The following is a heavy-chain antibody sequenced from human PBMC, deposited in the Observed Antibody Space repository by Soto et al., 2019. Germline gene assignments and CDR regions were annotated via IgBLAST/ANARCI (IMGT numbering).Heavy chain of an antibody. CDR3: ARGVTAAAGTRFDY. CDR2: IWYDGSNK. D-gene: IGHD6-13*01. J-gene: IGHJ4*02. Sequence: GGSLRLSCAASGFTFSSYGMHWVRQAPGKGLEWVAVIWYDGSNKYYADSVKGRFTISRDNSKNTLYLQMNSLRAEDTAVYYCARGVTAAAGTRFDYWGQGTLVTVSS. V-gene: IGHV3-33*01. CDR1: GFTFSSYG.